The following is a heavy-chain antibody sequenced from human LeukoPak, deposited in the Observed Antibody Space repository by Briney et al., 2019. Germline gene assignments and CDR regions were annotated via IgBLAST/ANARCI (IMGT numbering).Heavy chain of an antibody. V-gene: IGHV3-73*01. CDR1: GFTFSGSA. J-gene: IGHJ4*02. CDR3: AKVSRLAVAGDY. Sequence: PGGSLRLSCAASGFTFSGSAMHWVRQASGKGLEWVGRIRSKANSYATAYAASVKGRFTISRDDSKNTAYLQMNSLKTEDTAVYYCAKVSRLAVAGDYWGQGTLVTVSS. D-gene: IGHD6-19*01. CDR2: IRSKANSYAT.